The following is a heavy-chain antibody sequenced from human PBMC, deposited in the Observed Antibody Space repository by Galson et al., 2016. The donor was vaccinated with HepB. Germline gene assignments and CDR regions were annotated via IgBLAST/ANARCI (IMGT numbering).Heavy chain of an antibody. V-gene: IGHV3-30*04. D-gene: IGHD4/OR15-4a*01. J-gene: IGHJ4*02. Sequence: SLRLSCAVSGFPFSRFAMTWVRQAPGKGLEWVAVISYDGSNKYYADSVKGRFTISRDNSKNTLYLQMNSLRVEDTAVYYCASATMVTLDYWGQGTLVTVSS. CDR1: GFPFSRFA. CDR2: ISYDGSNK. CDR3: ASATMVTLDY.